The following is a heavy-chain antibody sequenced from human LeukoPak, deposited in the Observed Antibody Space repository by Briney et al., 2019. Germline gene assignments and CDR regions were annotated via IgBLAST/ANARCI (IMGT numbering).Heavy chain of an antibody. CDR1: GGSISSYW. J-gene: IGHJ4*02. D-gene: IGHD3-10*01. CDR3: ARHQLPLYYYGSGSPTQFDY. Sequence: SETLSLTCTVSGGSISSYWWSWIRQPAGKGLEWIGRIYTTGSTNYNPSLKSRVTISVHTSKNQFSLKLSSVTAADTAVYYCARHQLPLYYYGSGSPTQFDYWGQGTLVTVSS. V-gene: IGHV4-4*07. CDR2: IYTTGST.